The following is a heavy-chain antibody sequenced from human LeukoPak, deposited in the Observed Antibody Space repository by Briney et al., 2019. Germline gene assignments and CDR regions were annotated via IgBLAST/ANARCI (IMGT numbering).Heavy chain of an antibody. V-gene: IGHV3-33*01. D-gene: IGHD3-22*01. CDR2: IWYDGSNK. CDR3: AREHPGYYYDSSGYRHAFDI. Sequence: GGTLRLSCAASGFTFSSYGMHWVRQAPGKGLEWVAVIWYDGSNKYYADSVKGRFTISRDNSKNTLYLQMSSLRAEDTAVYYCAREHPGYYYDSSGYRHAFDIWGQGTMVTVSS. CDR1: GFTFSSYG. J-gene: IGHJ3*02.